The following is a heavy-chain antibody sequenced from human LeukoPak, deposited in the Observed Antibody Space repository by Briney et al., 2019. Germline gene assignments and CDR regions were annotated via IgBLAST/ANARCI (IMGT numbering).Heavy chain of an antibody. V-gene: IGHV3-7*04. Sequence: GGSLRLPCAASGFTFSMYWMSWVRQVPGKGLEWVANIKHDGSEKFYVDSVKGRFIISRDNAKNSLFLQLNSLRDEDTAVYYCARITGIEAAGDYWGQGTLVTVSS. CDR1: GFTFSMYW. D-gene: IGHD6-25*01. J-gene: IGHJ4*02. CDR3: ARITGIEAAGDY. CDR2: IKHDGSEK.